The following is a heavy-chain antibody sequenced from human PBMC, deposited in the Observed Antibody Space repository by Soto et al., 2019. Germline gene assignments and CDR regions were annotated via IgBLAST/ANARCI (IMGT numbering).Heavy chain of an antibody. J-gene: IGHJ4*02. D-gene: IGHD3-3*01. CDR1: GFHFSTYA. CDR3: AKDLETTVFKFEY. V-gene: IGHV3-23*01. CDR2: INNSGGGT. Sequence: GGSLRLSCAASGFHFSTYAMSWVRQAPGKGLEWVSTINNSGGGTYSPDSMKGRFTISRDNSKNTVYLQINSLRAEDTAIYYCAKDLETTVFKFEYWGQGTLVPVSA.